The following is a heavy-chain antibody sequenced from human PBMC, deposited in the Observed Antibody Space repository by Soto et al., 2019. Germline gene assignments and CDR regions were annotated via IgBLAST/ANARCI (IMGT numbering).Heavy chain of an antibody. CDR2: INSDGSST. CDR1: GFTFSNYW. V-gene: IGHV3-74*01. D-gene: IGHD1-26*01. CDR3: ARRDLQWAYDY. Sequence: EVQLVESGGGLVQPGGSLRLSCVASGFTFSNYWMHWVRQAPGKGLVWVSRINSDGSSTSYADSVKGRFTISRDNAKNTLYLQMNSLRAEDTAVYYCARRDLQWAYDYWGQGTLVTVSS. J-gene: IGHJ4*02.